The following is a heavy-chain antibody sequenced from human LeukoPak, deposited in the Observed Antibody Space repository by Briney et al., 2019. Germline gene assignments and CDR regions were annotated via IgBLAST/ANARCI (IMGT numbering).Heavy chain of an antibody. CDR1: GGSFSGYY. V-gene: IGHV4-34*01. J-gene: IGHJ4*02. CDR3: ARRSSSWIDY. D-gene: IGHD6-13*01. Sequence: PSETSLTCAVYGGSFSGYYWSWIRQPPGKGLEWIGEINHSGSTNYNPSLKSRVTISVDTSKNQFSLKLSSVTAADTAVYYCARRSSSWIDYWGQGTLVTVSS. CDR2: INHSGST.